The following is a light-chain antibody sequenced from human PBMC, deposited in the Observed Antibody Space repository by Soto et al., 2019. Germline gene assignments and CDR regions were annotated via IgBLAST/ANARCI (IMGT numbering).Light chain of an antibody. CDR2: EVT. J-gene: IGLJ1*01. Sequence: QSVLTQPPSVSGSPGQSVTSSCTGTSSDVGNYNRVSWYQQSPGTAPKLIVYEVTNRPSGVPDRFSGSKSGNTASLTISGVQAEDEADYYCSSYSSSSTYVFGTATKLTVL. CDR3: SSYSSSSTYV. V-gene: IGLV2-18*02. CDR1: SSDVGNYNR.